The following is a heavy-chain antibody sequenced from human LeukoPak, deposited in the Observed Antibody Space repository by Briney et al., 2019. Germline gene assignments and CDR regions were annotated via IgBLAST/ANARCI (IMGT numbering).Heavy chain of an antibody. CDR2: INPNSGGT. J-gene: IGHJ6*03. D-gene: IGHD3-10*01. Sequence: ASVKVSCKASGYTFTGYYMHWVRQAPGQGLEWMGWINPNSGGTNYAQKFQGRVTMTRDTSISTAYMELSRLRSDDTAVYYCARDPGHYYYMDVWGKGTTVTVSS. CDR1: GYTFTGYY. V-gene: IGHV1-2*02. CDR3: ARDPGHYYYMDV.